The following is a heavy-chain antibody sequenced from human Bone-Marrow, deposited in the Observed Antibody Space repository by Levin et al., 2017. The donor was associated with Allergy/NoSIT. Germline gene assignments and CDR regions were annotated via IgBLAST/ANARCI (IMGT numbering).Heavy chain of an antibody. V-gene: IGHV7-4-1*02. D-gene: IGHD3-22*01. CDR3: ARDYWSANYYGSSGYRQSAFDY. J-gene: IGHJ4*02. CDR2: INTNTGNP. CDR1: GYTFTRYV. Sequence: ASVKVSCKASGYTFTRYVMNWVRQAPGQGLEWMGWINTNTGNPTYARGFTGRFVFSLDTSVSTAYLQISSLKAEDTAVYYCARDYWSANYYGSSGYRQSAFDYWGQGTLVTVSS.